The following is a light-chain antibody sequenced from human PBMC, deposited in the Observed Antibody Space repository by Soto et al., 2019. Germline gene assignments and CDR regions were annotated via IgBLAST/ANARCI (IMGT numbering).Light chain of an antibody. CDR2: GAS. CDR1: QSVSSN. V-gene: IGKV3-15*01. J-gene: IGKJ5*01. CDR3: QQYNNWPPIT. Sequence: EIVMTQSPATLSVSPGERATLSCRASQSVSSNLAWYQQKPGQAPRLLIYGASTRATDIPARFSGSGSGTEFTLTISSLQSEDLAVYYCQQYNNWPPITVGQGTRLDIK.